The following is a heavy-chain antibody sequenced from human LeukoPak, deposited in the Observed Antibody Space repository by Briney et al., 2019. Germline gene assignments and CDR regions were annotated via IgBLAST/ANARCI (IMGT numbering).Heavy chain of an antibody. Sequence: PSETLSLTCTVSGGSISTYHWNWVRKSPEKGLEWIGYMQSTGNSNYNPSLKSRVTMSVDMSRNQIVLNLSSVTAADTAVYFCARDKQHSYGRYFDHWGQGTLVTVSS. CDR3: ARDKQHSYGRYFDH. D-gene: IGHD5-18*01. J-gene: IGHJ4*02. V-gene: IGHV4-59*01. CDR2: MQSTGNS. CDR1: GGSISTYH.